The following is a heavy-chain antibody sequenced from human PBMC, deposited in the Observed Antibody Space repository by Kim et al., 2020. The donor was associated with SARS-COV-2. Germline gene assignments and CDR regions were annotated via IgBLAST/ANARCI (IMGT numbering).Heavy chain of an antibody. V-gene: IGHV1-69*01. CDR3: ARVDSSGTFDY. Sequence: ATYAQKFQGKVTITADESTSTAYMELSSLRSEDTAVYYCARVDSSGTFDYWGQGTLVTVSS. J-gene: IGHJ4*02. CDR2: A. D-gene: IGHD3-22*01.